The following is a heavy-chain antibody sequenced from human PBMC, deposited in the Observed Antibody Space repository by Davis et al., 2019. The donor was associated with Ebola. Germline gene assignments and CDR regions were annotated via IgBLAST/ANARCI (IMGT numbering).Heavy chain of an antibody. Sequence: GESLKISCAASGFTFSNAWMNWVRQAPGKGLEWVGRIKCKTDGGTTDYAAPVKGRFTISRDDSKNTLYLQMNSLKTEDTAVYYCTTDVADRPLVGNMYYWGQGTLVTVSS. V-gene: IGHV3-15*01. CDR1: GFTFSNAW. CDR2: IKCKTDGGTT. J-gene: IGHJ4*02. CDR3: TTDVADRPLVGNMYY. D-gene: IGHD2-8*02.